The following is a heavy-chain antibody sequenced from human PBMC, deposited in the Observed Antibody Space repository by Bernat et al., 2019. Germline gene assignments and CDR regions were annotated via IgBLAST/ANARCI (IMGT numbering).Heavy chain of an antibody. V-gene: IGHV1-46*01. Sequence: QVQLVQSGAEVKKPGASVMVSCKASGYTFTSYYMHWVRQAPGQGLEWMGIINPSGGSTSYAQKFQGRVTMTRDTSTSTVYMELSSLRSEDTAVYYCASGRGSYEAPDPWGQGTLVTVSS. D-gene: IGHD1-26*01. J-gene: IGHJ5*02. CDR3: ASGRGSYEAPDP. CDR1: GYTFTSYY. CDR2: INPSGGST.